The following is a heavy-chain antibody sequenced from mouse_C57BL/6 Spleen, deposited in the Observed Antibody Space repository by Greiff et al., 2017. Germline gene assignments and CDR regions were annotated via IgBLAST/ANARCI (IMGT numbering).Heavy chain of an antibody. J-gene: IGHJ1*03. Sequence: EVKLVESGGGLVKPGGSLKLSCAASGFTFSSYTMSWVRQTPEKRLEWVATISGGGGNTYYPDSVKGRFTISRDNAKNTLYMQMSSLRSEDTALYYCARHADDYGSGYDWYFDVWGTGTTVTVSS. D-gene: IGHD1-1*01. CDR3: ARHADDYGSGYDWYFDV. CDR2: ISGGGGNT. V-gene: IGHV5-9*01. CDR1: GFTFSSYT.